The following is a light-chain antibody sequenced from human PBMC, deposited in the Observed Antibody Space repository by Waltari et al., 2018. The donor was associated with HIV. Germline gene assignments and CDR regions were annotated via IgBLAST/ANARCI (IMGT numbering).Light chain of an antibody. CDR2: RNN. CDR3: ATWDDSLSGWV. V-gene: IGLV1-47*01. J-gene: IGLJ3*02. Sequence: QSVLTQPPSASGTPGQRVTFSCSGSSSNIGSNYVYWYQQFPGTAPKLLIHRNNRRPSGVPDRFSVSRSGTSASLAISGLRSEDGADYYCATWDDSLSGWVFGGGTKLTVL. CDR1: SSNIGSNY.